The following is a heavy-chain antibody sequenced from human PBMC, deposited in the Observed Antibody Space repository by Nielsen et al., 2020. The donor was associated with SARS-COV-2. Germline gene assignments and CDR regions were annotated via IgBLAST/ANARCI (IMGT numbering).Heavy chain of an antibody. CDR2: IKQDGSEK. Sequence: GESLKISCAASGFTFSSYWMNWVRQAPGKGLEWVANIKQDGSEKYYGDSVKGRFTISRDNAKNSLYLQMSSLRAEDTAIYYCARESSGYYFPDYWGQGTLVTVSS. CDR1: GFTFSSYW. CDR3: ARESSGYYFPDY. D-gene: IGHD3-22*01. J-gene: IGHJ4*02. V-gene: IGHV3-7*03.